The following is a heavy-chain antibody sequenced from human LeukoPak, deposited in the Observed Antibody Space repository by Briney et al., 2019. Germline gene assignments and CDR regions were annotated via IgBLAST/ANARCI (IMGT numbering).Heavy chain of an antibody. CDR2: ISSSGGVT. J-gene: IGHJ4*02. D-gene: IGHD2-15*01. CDR3: AKDRCSGGNCYAGVFDY. Sequence: GGSLRLSCAASGFTFSNYAISWVRQAPGKGLELVSTISSSGGVTYYADSVKGRFTISRDNSKNTLYLQMNSLRAEDTAVYYCAKDRCSGGNCYAGVFDYWGQGTLVAVSS. CDR1: GFTFSNYA. V-gene: IGHV3-23*01.